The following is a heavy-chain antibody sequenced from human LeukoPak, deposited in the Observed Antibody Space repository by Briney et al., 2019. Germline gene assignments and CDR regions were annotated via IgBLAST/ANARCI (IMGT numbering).Heavy chain of an antibody. CDR1: GFTFTNYA. CDR2: VSDNGGTT. D-gene: IGHD1-1*01. J-gene: IGHJ4*02. CDR3: ARGQRTPPDYFDY. Sequence: GGSLRLSXVISGFTFTNYAIHWVRQAPGKGLEYVSAVSDNGGTTYYANSVKGRFTISRDNSKNTVFLQMSSLRPEDMGVYYCARGQRTPPDYFDYWGQGTLVTVSS. V-gene: IGHV3-64*01.